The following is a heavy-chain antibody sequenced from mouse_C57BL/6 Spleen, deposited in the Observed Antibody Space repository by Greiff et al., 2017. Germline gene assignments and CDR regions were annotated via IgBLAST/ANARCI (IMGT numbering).Heavy chain of an antibody. V-gene: IGHV5-9*01. CDR2: ISGGGGNT. CDR1: GFTFSSYT. CDR3: ARLGDGYFQSFDY. Sequence: EVKLQESGGGLVKPGGSLKLSCAASGFTFSSYTMSWVRQTPEKRLEWVATISGGGGNTYYPDSVKGRFTISRDNAKNTLYLQMSSLRSEDTALYYCARLGDGYFQSFDYWGQGTTLTVSS. J-gene: IGHJ2*01. D-gene: IGHD2-3*01.